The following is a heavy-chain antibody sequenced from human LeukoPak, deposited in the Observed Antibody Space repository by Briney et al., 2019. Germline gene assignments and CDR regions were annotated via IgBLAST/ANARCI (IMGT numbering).Heavy chain of an antibody. CDR3: ARTTEGYAGGPGYSYYYYMDV. Sequence: SSETLSLTCTVSGGSISSYYWSWIRQPPGNGLEWMGYIHYSGSTHYNPSLKSRVTISVDTTKNQVSLKLRSVTAADTAVYYCARTTEGYAGGPGYSYYYYMDVWGKGTTVTISS. D-gene: IGHD5-12*01. CDR1: GGSISSYY. CDR2: IHYSGST. V-gene: IGHV4-59*01. J-gene: IGHJ6*03.